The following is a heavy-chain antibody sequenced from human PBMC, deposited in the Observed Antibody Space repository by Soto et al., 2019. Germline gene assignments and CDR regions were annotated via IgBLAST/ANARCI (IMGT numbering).Heavy chain of an antibody. CDR3: VRDRLNWFDP. V-gene: IGHV4-4*07. J-gene: IGHJ5*02. Sequence: QVQLLESGPGLVKPSETLSLTCNVSGDSTAIYYWSWIRRSAGKGLEWIGRIYTTGSINYNPSFRRRVTMSRDSSKKQLFRRLTSVTAADTAVYYCVRDRLNWFDPWGQGVLVTVS. CDR2: IYTTGSI. CDR1: GDSTAIYY.